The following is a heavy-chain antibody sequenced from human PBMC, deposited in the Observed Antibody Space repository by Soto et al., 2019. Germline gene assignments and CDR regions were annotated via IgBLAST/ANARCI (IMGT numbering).Heavy chain of an antibody. D-gene: IGHD3-3*01. J-gene: IGHJ6*02. V-gene: IGHV3-7*01. CDR3: ARDRYSYYDFWSGSLPYYYYGMDV. Sequence: GSLRLSCAASGFTFSDYYMSWVRQAPGKGLEWVANIKQDGSEKYYVDSVKGRFTISRDNAKNSLYLQMNSLRAEDTAVYYCARDRYSYYDFWSGSLPYYYYGMDVWGQGTTVTAP. CDR1: GFTFSDYY. CDR2: IKQDGSEK.